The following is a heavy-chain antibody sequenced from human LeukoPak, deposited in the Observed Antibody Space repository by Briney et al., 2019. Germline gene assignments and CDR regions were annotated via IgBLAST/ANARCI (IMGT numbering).Heavy chain of an antibody. CDR1: GFTFSRYW. D-gene: IGHD1-26*01. J-gene: IGHJ4*02. CDR2: INSDGSS. Sequence: GGSLRLSCVASGFTFSRYWMHWVRQAPGKGLVWVSRINSDGSSRYADSAKGRFTISRDNAKNTLYLQMNSLGADDTAVYYCARGGWEQEHLDYWGQGTLVTVSS. CDR3: ARGGWEQEHLDY. V-gene: IGHV3-74*01.